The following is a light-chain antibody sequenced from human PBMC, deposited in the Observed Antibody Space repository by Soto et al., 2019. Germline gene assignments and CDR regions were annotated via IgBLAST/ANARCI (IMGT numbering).Light chain of an antibody. V-gene: IGLV2-8*01. J-gene: IGLJ2*01. CDR1: SSDVGGYNY. CDR3: SSYADTDDV. Sequence: QSALTQPPSASGSPGQSVTISCAGTSSDVGGYNYVSWYQQYPGKVPKLMIYEVSERPSGVPDRFSGSKSGNTAFLTVSGLQAEDEADYYCSSYADTDDVFGRGTKLTVL. CDR2: EVS.